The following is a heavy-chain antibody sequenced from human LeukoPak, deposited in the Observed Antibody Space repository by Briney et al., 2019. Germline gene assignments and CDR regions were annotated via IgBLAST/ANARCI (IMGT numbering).Heavy chain of an antibody. CDR3: ARDEFGSSSYDY. V-gene: IGHV3-48*02. D-gene: IGHD6-6*01. CDR2: ISSSSSTI. Sequence: GGSLRLFCAASGFTVSSYSMNWVRQARGKGLEWVPYISSSSSTIYYADSVKGRFTISRDNAKNSLYLQMNSLRDEDTAVYYCARDEFGSSSYDYWGQGTLVTVSS. CDR1: GFTVSSYS. J-gene: IGHJ4*02.